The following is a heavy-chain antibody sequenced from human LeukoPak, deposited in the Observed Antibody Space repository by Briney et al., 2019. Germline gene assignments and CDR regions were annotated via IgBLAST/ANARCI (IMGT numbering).Heavy chain of an antibody. CDR2: IKQDGSEK. Sequence: GGSLRLSCAASGFTFSSYWMSWVRQAPGKGLEWVANIKQDGSEKYYVDSVKGRFTISRDNAKNSLYLQMNSLRAEDTALYYCARKSTPSSSWYFDYWGQGTLVTVSS. CDR1: GFTFSSYW. D-gene: IGHD6-13*01. V-gene: IGHV3-7*03. J-gene: IGHJ4*02. CDR3: ARKSTPSSSWYFDY.